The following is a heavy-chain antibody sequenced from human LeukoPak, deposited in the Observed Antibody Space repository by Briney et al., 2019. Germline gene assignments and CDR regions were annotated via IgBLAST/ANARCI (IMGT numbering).Heavy chain of an antibody. V-gene: IGHV3-23*01. CDR2: ISGSGGST. CDR3: AKVGDGYNLRTKIFDY. Sequence: GGSLRLPCAASGFTFSSYAMSWVRQAPGKGLEWVSAISGSGGSTYYADSVKGRFTISRDNSKNTPYLQMNSLRAEDTAVYYCAKVGDGYNLRTKIFDYWGQGTLVTVSS. D-gene: IGHD5-24*01. J-gene: IGHJ4*02. CDR1: GFTFSSYA.